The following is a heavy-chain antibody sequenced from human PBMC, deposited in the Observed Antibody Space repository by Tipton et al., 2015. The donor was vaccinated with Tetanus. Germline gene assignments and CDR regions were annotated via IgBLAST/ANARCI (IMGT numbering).Heavy chain of an antibody. CDR1: GASINAGGYL. V-gene: IGHV4-39*02. CDR3: ARLREIVSRSGWAFDY. J-gene: IGHJ4*02. D-gene: IGHD3-10*01. CDR2: ISYSGRT. Sequence: TLSLTCTVSGASINAGGYLWTWVRQHPGQGLEWIGSISYSGRTYYSPSLKSRVNMSVDTSKKDFSVRLGSVTAADTAVYYCARLREIVSRSGWAFDYWGQGILVTVSS.